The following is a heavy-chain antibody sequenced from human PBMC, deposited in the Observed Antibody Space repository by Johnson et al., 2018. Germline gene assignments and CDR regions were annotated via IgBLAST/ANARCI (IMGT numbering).Heavy chain of an antibody. CDR1: GFIFSSYG. D-gene: IGHD3-22*01. J-gene: IGHJ1*01. Sequence: QVQLVQSGGGVVQPGRSLRLSCAASGFIFSSYGMHWVRQAPGKGLEWVAVISYDGSNKYYAYSVKGRFTISRDNSKNTLYLQMNNLRAEDTAVYYCAKSRPYYYDSADVQQWGQGTRVTVS. CDR3: AKSRPYYYDSADVQQ. V-gene: IGHV3-30*18. CDR2: ISYDGSNK.